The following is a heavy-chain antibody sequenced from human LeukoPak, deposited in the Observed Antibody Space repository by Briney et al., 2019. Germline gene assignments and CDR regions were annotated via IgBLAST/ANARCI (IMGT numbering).Heavy chain of an antibody. CDR1: GYTLTELS. CDR2: FDPEDGET. V-gene: IGHV1-24*01. CDR3: ATGPKSWNSPFNY. J-gene: IGHJ4*02. Sequence: ASVKVSCKVSGYTLTELSMRWVRQAPGKGLEWMGGFDPEDGETIYAQKFQGRVTMTEDTSTDTAYMELSSLRSEDTAVYYCATGPKSWNSPFNYWGQGTLVTVSS. D-gene: IGHD1-7*01.